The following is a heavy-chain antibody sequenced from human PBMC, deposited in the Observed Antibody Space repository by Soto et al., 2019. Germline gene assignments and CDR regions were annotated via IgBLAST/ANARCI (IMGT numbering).Heavy chain of an antibody. CDR3: ARRGEGLLPPHDAFDI. Sequence: QVQLVQSGAEVKKPGSSVKVSCKASGGTFSSYAISWVRQAPGQGLEWMGGIIPIFGTANYAQKFQGRVTIPADESTSTAYMELSSLRSEDTAVYYCARRGEGLLPPHDAFDIWGQGTMVTVSS. CDR1: GGTFSSYA. CDR2: IIPIFGTA. D-gene: IGHD2-15*01. V-gene: IGHV1-69*12. J-gene: IGHJ3*02.